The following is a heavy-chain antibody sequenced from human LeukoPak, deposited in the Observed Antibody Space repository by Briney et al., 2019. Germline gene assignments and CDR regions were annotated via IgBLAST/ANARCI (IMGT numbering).Heavy chain of an antibody. J-gene: IGHJ4*02. CDR1: GFTFSTND. V-gene: IGHV3-23*01. CDR3: AKGRTTVTTAWGY. Sequence: GGSLRLSCAASGFTFSTNDMSWVRQAPGKGRGWVSILSVIGGNTNYADSVKGRFTISRDNSKNTLYLQMNSLRADDTALYYCAKGRTTVTTAWGYWGQGTLVTVSS. D-gene: IGHD4-17*01. CDR2: LSVIGGNT.